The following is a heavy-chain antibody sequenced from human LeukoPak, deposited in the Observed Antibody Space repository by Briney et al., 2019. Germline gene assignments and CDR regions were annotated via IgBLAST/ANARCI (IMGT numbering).Heavy chain of an antibody. CDR3: ARVQEHTSDAYDYYYYMDV. Sequence: GGSLTLSCAASGFTFRSFWMSWVRQAAGKGLEWVANIEEDGTQKFHWCSVRCRFTISRDNAKNSLYLQMNSLRAADTAVYYCARVQEHTSDAYDYYYYMDVWGKGTTVTISS. J-gene: IGHJ6*03. CDR2: IEEDGTQK. D-gene: IGHD1-26*01. CDR1: GFTFRSFW. V-gene: IGHV3-7*01.